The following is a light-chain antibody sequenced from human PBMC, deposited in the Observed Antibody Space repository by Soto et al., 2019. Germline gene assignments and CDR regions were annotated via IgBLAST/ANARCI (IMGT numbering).Light chain of an antibody. CDR3: CSYAGSYNFV. Sequence: QSALTQPRSVSGSPGQSVTISCTGTSSDVGVYNYVSWYQQYPGKAPKIMIYDVSKRPSGVPDRFSGSKSDNTASLTISGLQAEDEADYCCCSYAGSYNFVFGIGTKVTVL. CDR1: SSDVGVYNY. V-gene: IGLV2-11*01. J-gene: IGLJ1*01. CDR2: DVS.